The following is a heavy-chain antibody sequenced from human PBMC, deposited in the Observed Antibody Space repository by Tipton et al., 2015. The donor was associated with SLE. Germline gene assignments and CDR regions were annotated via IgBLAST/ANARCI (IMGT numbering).Heavy chain of an antibody. CDR1: GGSITSNRW. CDR3: ARDRDIVLEPVPIPPAFDI. Sequence: TLSLTCGVSGGSITSNRWWTWVHQSPGKGLEWIGEISHSGDTDYNPSLKSRVTMSVDKSKNQFSLKLTSVTAADTAVYFCARDRDIVLEPVPIPPAFDIWGQGTTVTVSS. V-gene: IGHV4-4*01. CDR2: ISHSGDT. J-gene: IGHJ3*02. D-gene: IGHD2-8*02.